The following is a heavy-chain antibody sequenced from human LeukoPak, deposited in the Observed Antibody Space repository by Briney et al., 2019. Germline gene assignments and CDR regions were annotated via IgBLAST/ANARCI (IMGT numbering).Heavy chain of an antibody. J-gene: IGHJ4*02. CDR1: GYTFTGYY. D-gene: IGHD6-19*01. CDR2: INPNGGGT. V-gene: IGHV1-2*02. CDR3: ARDRDSSGWYGADY. Sequence: SVKDSCKATGYTFTGYYMHWLRPAPGQGLEWMGGINPNGGGTNYAQTFQGRVTMTRDTAISTAYMELSRLRSDDTAVYYCARDRDSSGWYGADYWGQGALVTVSS.